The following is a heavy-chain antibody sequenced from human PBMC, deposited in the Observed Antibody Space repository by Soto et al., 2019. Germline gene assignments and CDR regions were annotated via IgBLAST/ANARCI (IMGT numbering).Heavy chain of an antibody. Sequence: GGSLRLSCAASGFTFSSYAMSWVRQAPGKGLEWVSAISGSGGSTYYADSVKGRFTISRDNSKNTLYLQMNSLRAEDTAVYYCAKDGLYSGYDYYYYYGMDVWGQGTTVTVSS. CDR1: GFTFSSYA. J-gene: IGHJ6*02. D-gene: IGHD5-12*01. V-gene: IGHV3-23*01. CDR3: AKDGLYSGYDYYYYYGMDV. CDR2: ISGSGGST.